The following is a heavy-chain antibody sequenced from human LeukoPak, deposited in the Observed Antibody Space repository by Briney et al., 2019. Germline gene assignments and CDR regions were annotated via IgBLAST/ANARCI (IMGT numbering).Heavy chain of an antibody. CDR3: ASPGATSKFDY. CDR1: GFTVSSNY. CDR2: IYSGGST. V-gene: IGHV3-66*01. J-gene: IGHJ4*02. D-gene: IGHD1-26*01. Sequence: GGSLRLSCAASGFTVSSNYMSWVRQAPGKGLEWVSVIYSGGSTYYADSVKGRFTISRDNTKNTLYLQMNSLRAEDTAVYFCASPGATSKFDYWGQGTQVTVSS.